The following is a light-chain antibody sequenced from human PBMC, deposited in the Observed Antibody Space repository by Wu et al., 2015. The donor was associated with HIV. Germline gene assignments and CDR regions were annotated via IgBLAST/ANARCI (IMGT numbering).Light chain of an antibody. V-gene: IGKV3-15*01. CDR1: QRISSN. J-gene: IGKJ2*01. CDR2: GAS. CDR3: QQYNNWPPYT. Sequence: EIMMTQSPATLSVSPGERATLSCRASQRISSNLAWYQQKPGQAPRLLIYGASTRATGVPARFSGSGSGTEFTLTISSMESEDFAVYYCQQYNNWPPYTFGQGTKLE.